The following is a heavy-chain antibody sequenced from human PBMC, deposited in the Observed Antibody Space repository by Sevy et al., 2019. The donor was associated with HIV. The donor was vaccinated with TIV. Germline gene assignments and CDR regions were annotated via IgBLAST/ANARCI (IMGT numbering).Heavy chain of an antibody. V-gene: IGHV1-18*01. D-gene: IGHD1-26*01. CDR3: ARGRATDGGSYDFDL. Sequence: ASVKVSCKASGYIFSNHDITWVRQAPGQGLEWMGWIRSHNGDTQYAEKFQGRVIMTRDTSRYTDYLDVRSLRSDDTAMYYCARGRATDGGSYDFDLWAQGTLVTVSS. CDR2: IRSHNGDT. CDR1: GYIFSNHD. J-gene: IGHJ4*02.